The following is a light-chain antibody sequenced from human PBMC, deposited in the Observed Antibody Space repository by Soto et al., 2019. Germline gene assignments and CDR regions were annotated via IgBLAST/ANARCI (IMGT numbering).Light chain of an antibody. CDR1: QSVSSS. V-gene: IGKV3-15*01. CDR3: QQYNNWFWT. CDR2: GAS. J-gene: IGKJ1*01. Sequence: EIVMTQSPATLSVSPGERATLSCRASQSVSSSLAWYQQKPGQAPRLLIYGASTRATGIPARFSGSGSGTEFTLTISSLQSEDFAVYYCQQYNNWFWTFGQGTKV.